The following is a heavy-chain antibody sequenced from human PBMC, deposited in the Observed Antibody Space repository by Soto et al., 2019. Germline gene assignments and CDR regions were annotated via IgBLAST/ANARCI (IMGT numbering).Heavy chain of an antibody. CDR2: IYYSGST. CDR1: GSSIIRGDYY. Sequence: KPSETLSRTCTVSGSSIIRGDYYRIWIRQPPGKGLERIGYIYYSGSTYYNPSLKSRVTISVDTSKNQFSLKLSSVTAADTAVYYCAREWGEGRYDYVWGSYRYRAFDIWGQGTMVTVSS. J-gene: IGHJ3*02. D-gene: IGHD3-16*02. V-gene: IGHV4-30-4*01. CDR3: AREWGEGRYDYVWGSYRYRAFDI.